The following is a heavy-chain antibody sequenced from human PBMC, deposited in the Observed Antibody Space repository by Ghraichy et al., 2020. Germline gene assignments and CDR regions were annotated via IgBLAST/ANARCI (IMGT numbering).Heavy chain of an antibody. Sequence: GGFLRLSCAASGFTFSTSWIHWVRQGPGQGLVWVSLINSDGSSTNYADSVKGRFTISRDNAKNTVYLQMNSLRAEDTAVYYCVRDYFYSMDVWGQGTTVIVSS. CDR2: INSDGSST. J-gene: IGHJ6*02. D-gene: IGHD3-10*01. V-gene: IGHV3-74*01. CDR3: VRDYFYSMDV. CDR1: GFTFSTSW.